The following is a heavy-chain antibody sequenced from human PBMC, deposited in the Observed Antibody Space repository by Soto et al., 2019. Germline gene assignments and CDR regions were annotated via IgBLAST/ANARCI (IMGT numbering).Heavy chain of an antibody. CDR2: IIPIFGTA. CDR1: GGTFSSYA. CDR3: ARDRCSGGSCYNWFDP. Sequence: SVKVSCKASGGTFSSYAISWVRQAPGQGLEWMGGIIPIFGTANYAQKFQGRVTITADESTSTAYMELSSLRSEDTAVYYCARDRCSGGSCYNWFDPWGQGTLVTVSS. J-gene: IGHJ5*02. V-gene: IGHV1-69*13. D-gene: IGHD2-15*01.